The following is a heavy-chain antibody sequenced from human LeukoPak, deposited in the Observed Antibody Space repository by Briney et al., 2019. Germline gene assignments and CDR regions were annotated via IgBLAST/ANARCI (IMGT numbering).Heavy chain of an antibody. CDR2: ISYSGSTT. CDR3: ARQSTIAAAKIDP. D-gene: IGHD6-25*01. J-gene: IGHJ5*02. Sequence: SETLSLTCTVSGGSISSSSVYWGWIRQPPGKGLEWIATISYSGSTTSYNPSLKSRVTISVDTSKNQFSLKLNSVTAADTAIYYCARQSTIAAAKIDPWGQGSLVTVSS. CDR1: GGSISSSSVY. V-gene: IGHV4-39*01.